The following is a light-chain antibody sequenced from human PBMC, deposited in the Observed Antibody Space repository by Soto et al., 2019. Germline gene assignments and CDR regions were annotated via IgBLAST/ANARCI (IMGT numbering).Light chain of an antibody. J-gene: IGKJ1*01. CDR3: QKYDRTPRT. CDR2: EAS. V-gene: IGKV1-27*01. CDR1: QDISDH. Sequence: DFQMTQSPSSLSASVGDRVTITCRASQDISDHLAWYQHKPGKVPNLLIYEASTLQSGAPSRFSGGGSGTDFTLTISSLQPEDVATYYCQKYDRTPRTFGQGTKVELK.